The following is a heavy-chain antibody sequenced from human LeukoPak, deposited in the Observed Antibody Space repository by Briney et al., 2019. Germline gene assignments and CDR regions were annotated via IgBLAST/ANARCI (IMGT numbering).Heavy chain of an antibody. J-gene: IGHJ6*02. CDR2: TDGSSKST. CDR1: GFTFSSYA. CDR3: ARGKYYGMDV. Sequence: GGSLRLSCAASGFTFSSYAMSWVRQAPGKGLEWVSGTDGSSKSTTYADSVKGRFTISRDNAKNTLYLQLNNLRAEDTAVYYCARGKYYGMDVWGQGTMVTVSS. V-gene: IGHV3-23*01.